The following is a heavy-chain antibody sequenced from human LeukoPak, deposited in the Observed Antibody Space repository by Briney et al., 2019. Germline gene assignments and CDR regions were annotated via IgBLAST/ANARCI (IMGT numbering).Heavy chain of an antibody. Sequence: GGSLRLSCAASGFTFSGSAMSWVRQAPGEGLEWVSLISYSGANSYYTDSVRGRFTISRDNSKNTLYLQMNSLRAEDTAVYYCAKAGAVAGTGPRDYWGQGTLVTVSS. CDR3: AKAGAVAGTGPRDY. CDR1: GFTFSGSA. V-gene: IGHV3-23*01. CDR2: ISYSGANS. D-gene: IGHD6-19*01. J-gene: IGHJ4*02.